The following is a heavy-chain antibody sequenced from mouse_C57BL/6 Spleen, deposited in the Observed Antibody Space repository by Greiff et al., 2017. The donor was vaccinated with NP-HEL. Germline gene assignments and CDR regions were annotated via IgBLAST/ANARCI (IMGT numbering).Heavy chain of an antibody. CDR1: GYAFSSSW. Sequence: VQLQQSGPELVKPGASVKISCKASGYAFSSSWMNWVKQRPGKGLEWIGRIYPGDGDTNYNGKFKGKATLTADKSSSTAYMQLSSLTSEDSAVYFCAREGGWSNRYFDVGGTGTTVTVSS. D-gene: IGHD2-5*01. J-gene: IGHJ1*03. V-gene: IGHV1-82*01. CDR2: IYPGDGDT. CDR3: AREGGWSNRYFDV.